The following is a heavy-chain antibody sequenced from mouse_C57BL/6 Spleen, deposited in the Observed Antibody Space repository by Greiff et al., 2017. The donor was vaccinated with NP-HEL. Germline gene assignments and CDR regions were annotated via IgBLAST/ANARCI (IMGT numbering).Heavy chain of an antibody. J-gene: IGHJ3*01. Sequence: EVKLQESGPGLVKPSQSLSLTCSVTGYSITSGYYWNWLRQFPGNKLEWMGYISYDGSNNYNPSLKNRISITRDTSKNQFFLKLNAVTTEDTATYYCARKSSGYRFAYWGQGTLVTVSA. D-gene: IGHD3-2*02. CDR1: GYSITSGYY. V-gene: IGHV3-6*01. CDR3: ARKSSGYRFAY. CDR2: ISYDGSN.